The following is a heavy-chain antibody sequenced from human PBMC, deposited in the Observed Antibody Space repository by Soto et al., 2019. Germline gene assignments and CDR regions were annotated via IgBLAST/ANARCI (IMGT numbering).Heavy chain of an antibody. Sequence: EVQLVESGGGLVQPGGSLRLSCAASGFTFSSYWMSWVRQAPGKGLEWVANIKQDGSEKYYVDSVKGRFTISRDNAKNSLYLQMSSLRAEDTAVYYCARDSYSSGWSPDWYFDLWGRGTLVTVSS. CDR2: IKQDGSEK. CDR1: GFTFSSYW. J-gene: IGHJ2*01. D-gene: IGHD6-19*01. V-gene: IGHV3-7*01. CDR3: ARDSYSSGWSPDWYFDL.